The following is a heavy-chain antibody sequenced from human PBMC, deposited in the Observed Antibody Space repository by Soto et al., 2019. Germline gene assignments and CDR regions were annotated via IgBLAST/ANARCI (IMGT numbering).Heavy chain of an antibody. CDR2: IIPMFGTA. CDR3: ASGIQLWLRRINNGYSG. Sequence: QVQLVQSGAEVKKPESSVKVSCKAPGGTFSTYAISWVRQAPGQGLEWMGGIIPMFGTANYAQRFQDRVTXSXXEATNTGYMELSSLRSEDTALYFCASGIQLWLRRINNGYSGWGQGTLVTVSS. D-gene: IGHD5-18*01. V-gene: IGHV1-69*05. J-gene: IGHJ4*02. CDR1: GGTFSTYA.